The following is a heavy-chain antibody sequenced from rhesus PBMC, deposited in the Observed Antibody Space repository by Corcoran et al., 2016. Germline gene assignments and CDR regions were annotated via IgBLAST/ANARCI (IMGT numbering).Heavy chain of an antibody. J-gene: IGHJ4*01. CDR3: ARRWYGSGWPTDY. Sequence: QVQLQESGPGLVKPSETLSLTCAVSGYSITSGYYWGWIRQPPGKGLEYIGYNRCSSGSTYYNPSLKSRVTMSKDPSKNQFSLKLSSVTAADTAVYYCARRWYGSGWPTDYWGQGVLVTVSS. V-gene: IGHV4-99*01. CDR1: GYSITSGYY. D-gene: IGHD6-31*01. CDR2: NRCSSGST.